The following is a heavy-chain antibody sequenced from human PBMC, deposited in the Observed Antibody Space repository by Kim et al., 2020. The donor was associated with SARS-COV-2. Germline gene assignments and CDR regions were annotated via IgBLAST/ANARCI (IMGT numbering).Heavy chain of an antibody. CDR2: IYYSGST. CDR3: ARDLIPVGWFDP. CDR1: GGSISSYY. D-gene: IGHD2-15*01. J-gene: IGHJ5*02. V-gene: IGHV4-59*01. Sequence: SETLSLTCTVSGGSISSYYWSWIRQPPGKGLEWIGYIYYSGSTNYNPSLKSRVTISVDTSKNQFSLKLSSVTAADTAVYYCARDLIPVGWFDPWGQGTLVTVSS.